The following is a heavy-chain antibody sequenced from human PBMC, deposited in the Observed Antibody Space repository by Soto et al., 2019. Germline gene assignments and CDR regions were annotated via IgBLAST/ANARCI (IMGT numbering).Heavy chain of an antibody. CDR3: ARGGDKTTGTTDNYYYYGMDV. Sequence: QVQLQESGPGLVKPSQTLSLTCTVSGGSISSGGYYWSWIRQHPGKGLEWIGYIYYSGSTYYNPSLKSRVTISVDTSKNQFSLKLSSVTAADTAVYYCARGGDKTTGTTDNYYYYGMDVWGQGTTVTVSS. CDR2: IYYSGST. J-gene: IGHJ6*02. D-gene: IGHD4-17*01. V-gene: IGHV4-31*03. CDR1: GGSISSGGYY.